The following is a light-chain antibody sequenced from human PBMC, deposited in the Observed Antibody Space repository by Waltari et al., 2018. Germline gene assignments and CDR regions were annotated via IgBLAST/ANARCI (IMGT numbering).Light chain of an antibody. Sequence: EIVMTQSPATLSVSPGERATLSCRASQSVSSNLAGYQQRPGQAPRLLIHGASTRATGIPARFSGSGSGTEFTLNISSLQSEDFAVYYCQQYYNWPRTFGQGTKVEI. J-gene: IGKJ1*01. CDR2: GAS. CDR3: QQYYNWPRT. CDR1: QSVSSN. V-gene: IGKV3-15*01.